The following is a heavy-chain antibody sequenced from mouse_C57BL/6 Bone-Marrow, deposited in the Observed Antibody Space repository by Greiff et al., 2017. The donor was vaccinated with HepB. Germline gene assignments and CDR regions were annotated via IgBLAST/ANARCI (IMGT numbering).Heavy chain of an antibody. D-gene: IGHD3-2*02. CDR2: IDPSDSYT. CDR3: ARSRQLRLRVYAMDY. J-gene: IGHJ4*01. CDR1: GYTFTSYW. Sequence: VQLQQSGAELVMPGASVKLSCKASGYTFTSYWMHWVKQRPGQGLEWIGEIDPSDSYTNYNQKFKGKSTLTVDKSSSTAYMQLSSLTSEDSAVYYCARSRQLRLRVYAMDYWGQGTSVTVSS. V-gene: IGHV1-69*01.